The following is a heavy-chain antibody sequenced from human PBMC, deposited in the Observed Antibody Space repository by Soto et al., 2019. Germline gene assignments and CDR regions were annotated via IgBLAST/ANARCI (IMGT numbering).Heavy chain of an antibody. D-gene: IGHD1-26*01. Sequence: EVQLLESGGGLVQPGGSLTLSCAASGFTFSSYAMRWVRQAPGKGLEWVSAISGSGDSTYYADSVKGRFTISRDNSKNTLNLQMTSLRAEDTAIYYCARRGSGSYYDCWGQGALVTVSS. CDR1: GFTFSSYA. CDR2: ISGSGDST. CDR3: ARRGSGSYYDC. J-gene: IGHJ4*02. V-gene: IGHV3-23*01.